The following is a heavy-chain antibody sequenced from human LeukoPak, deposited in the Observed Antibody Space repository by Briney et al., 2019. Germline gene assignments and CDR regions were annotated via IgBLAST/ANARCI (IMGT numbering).Heavy chain of an antibody. D-gene: IGHD3-3*01. J-gene: IGHJ6*02. CDR3: ARDPECDFCGMDV. Sequence: SETLSLTCTVSGGSISSYYWSWIRQPPGKGLEWIGYIYYSGSTNYNPSLKSRVTISVDTSKNQCSLKLSSVTAADTAVYYCARDPECDFCGMDVWGQGTTVTVSS. CDR1: GGSISSYY. CDR2: IYYSGST. V-gene: IGHV4-59*01.